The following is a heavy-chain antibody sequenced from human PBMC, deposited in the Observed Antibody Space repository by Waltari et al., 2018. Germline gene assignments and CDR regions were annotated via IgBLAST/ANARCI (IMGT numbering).Heavy chain of an antibody. Sequence: QVQLQQWGAGLLKPSETLSLTCAVYGGSFSGYYWSWIRQPPGKGLEWIGEINHSGRTNHNPPLKSRVTISVDTSKNQFSLKLSSVTAADTAVYYCADGDYYGSGIYGYWGQGTLVTVSS. CDR1: GGSFSGYY. D-gene: IGHD3-10*01. CDR3: ADGDYYGSGIYGY. V-gene: IGHV4-34*01. J-gene: IGHJ4*02. CDR2: INHSGRT.